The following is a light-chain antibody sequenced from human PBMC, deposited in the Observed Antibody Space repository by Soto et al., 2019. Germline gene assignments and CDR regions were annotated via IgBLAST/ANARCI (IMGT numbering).Light chain of an antibody. Sequence: QSVLAQPASVSGSPGQSITISCTGTSSDVGGYHYVSWYQHHPGKAPKLMLYEVSSRPSGVSNRFSGSKSGNTASLTISGLQTEDEADYYCSSYTSSSPLEVFGTGTKVTVL. V-gene: IGLV2-14*01. CDR1: SSDVGGYHY. CDR3: SSYTSSSPLEV. CDR2: EVS. J-gene: IGLJ1*01.